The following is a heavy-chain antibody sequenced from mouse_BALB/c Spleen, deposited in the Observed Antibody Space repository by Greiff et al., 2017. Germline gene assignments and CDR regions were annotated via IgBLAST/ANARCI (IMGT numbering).Heavy chain of an antibody. Sequence: EVQRVESGGDLVKPGGSLKLSCAASGFTFSSYGMSWVRQTPDKRLEWVATISSGGSYTYYPDSVKGRFTISRDNAKNTLYLQMSSLKSEDTAMYYCARQKDRYDVADYWGQGTTLTVSS. CDR3: ARQKDRYDVADY. V-gene: IGHV5-6*01. CDR2: ISSGGSYT. D-gene: IGHD2-14*01. J-gene: IGHJ2*01. CDR1: GFTFSSYG.